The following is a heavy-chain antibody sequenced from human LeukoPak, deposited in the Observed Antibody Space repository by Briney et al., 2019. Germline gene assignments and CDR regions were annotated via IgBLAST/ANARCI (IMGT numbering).Heavy chain of an antibody. D-gene: IGHD5-24*01. CDR1: GGSISSYY. CDR3: ARVETATVWGFHFDY. Sequence: SETLSLTCTVSGGSISSYYWSWLRQPPGKGLEWIGYIYYSGSTNYNPSLKSRVTISVDTSKNQFSLKLSSVTAADTAVYYCARVETATVWGFHFDYWGQGTLVTVSS. J-gene: IGHJ4*02. CDR2: IYYSGST. V-gene: IGHV4-59*01.